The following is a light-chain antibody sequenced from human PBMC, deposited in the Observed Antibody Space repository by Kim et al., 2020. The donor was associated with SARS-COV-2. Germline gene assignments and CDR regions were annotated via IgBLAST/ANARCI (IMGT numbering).Light chain of an antibody. Sequence: VSPGERPTLSCRASQSVSSNLAWYQHKPGQAPRLLIHGASTRATGIPARFSGSGSGTEFTFTISSLQSEDFAVYYCQQYNKWPLTFGGGTKVDIK. CDR1: QSVSSN. V-gene: IGKV3D-15*01. CDR3: QQYNKWPLT. J-gene: IGKJ4*01. CDR2: GAS.